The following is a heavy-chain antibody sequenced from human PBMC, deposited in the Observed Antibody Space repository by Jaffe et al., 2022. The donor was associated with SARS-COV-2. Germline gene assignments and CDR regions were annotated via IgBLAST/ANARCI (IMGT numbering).Heavy chain of an antibody. J-gene: IGHJ5*02. CDR3: ARDLVPDDATLGWFDP. Sequence: QVQLVESGGGVVQPGRSLRLSCAASGFTFSSYAMHWVRQAPGKGLEWVAVISYDGSNKYYADSVKGRFTISRDNSKNTLYLQMNSLRAEDTAVYYCARDLVPDDATLGWFDPWGQGTLVTVSS. D-gene: IGHD7-27*01. V-gene: IGHV3-30*04. CDR1: GFTFSSYA. CDR2: ISYDGSNK.